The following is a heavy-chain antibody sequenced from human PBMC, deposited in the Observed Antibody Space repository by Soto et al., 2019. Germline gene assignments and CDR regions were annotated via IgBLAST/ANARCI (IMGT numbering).Heavy chain of an antibody. D-gene: IGHD5-12*01. Sequence: SSETLSLTCNVPAGSVSSYYWNWIRQPPGKGLEWIGYTSYSGSTNYNPSLKSRVTISADTSKNQFTLKLSSVTAAATAVYYCARADDKMATIEYWGQGTLVTVSS. CDR3: ARADDKMATIEY. J-gene: IGHJ4*02. CDR2: TSYSGST. V-gene: IGHV4-59*02. CDR1: AGSVSSYY.